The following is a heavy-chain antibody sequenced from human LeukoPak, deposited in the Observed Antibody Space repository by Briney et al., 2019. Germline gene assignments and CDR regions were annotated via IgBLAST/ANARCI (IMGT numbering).Heavy chain of an antibody. V-gene: IGHV1-46*01. CDR1: GYTFVNYY. J-gene: IGHJ4*02. D-gene: IGHD7-27*01. Sequence: ASVKVSCKASGYTFVNYYIHWVRRAPGQGLEWMGLINPGGGSTTYSQKFQGRVTMTRDTSTSTVYMELNSLTSEDTAVYFCARARTGDSDYWGQGTLVTVSS. CDR2: INPGGGST. CDR3: ARARTGDSDY.